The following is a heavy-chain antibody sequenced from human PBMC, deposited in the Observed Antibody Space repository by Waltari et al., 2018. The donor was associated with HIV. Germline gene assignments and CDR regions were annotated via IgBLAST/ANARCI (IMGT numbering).Heavy chain of an antibody. V-gene: IGHV3-30*03. CDR1: GVTFSNLG. Sequence: PGKSLTLSCVASGVTFSNLGVRWVRRAPGKGLEWVALISSDGSYDYYGASFKGRFRISRDNSRNTLYLQIDSLRIEDTAVYYWATAVMGYKQEIMDHWGQGTPVTVSS. CDR2: ISSDGSYD. CDR3: ATAVMGYKQEIMDH. J-gene: IGHJ4*02. D-gene: IGHD5-12*01.